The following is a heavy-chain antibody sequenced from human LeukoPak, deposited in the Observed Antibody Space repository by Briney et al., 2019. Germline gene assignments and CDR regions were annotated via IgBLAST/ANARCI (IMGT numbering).Heavy chain of an antibody. J-gene: IGHJ4*02. CDR1: GFTVNNNH. Sequence: GGSLRLSCAASGFTVNNNHMSWVRQAPGKGLEWVSLIQSGGSTHYADSVKGRFTISRDNSKSTLYLQMNSLRAEDTAVYYCARDRGDSSGWPIIDYWGQGTLVTVSS. CDR2: IQSGGST. CDR3: ARDRGDSSGWPIIDY. V-gene: IGHV3-66*01. D-gene: IGHD6-19*01.